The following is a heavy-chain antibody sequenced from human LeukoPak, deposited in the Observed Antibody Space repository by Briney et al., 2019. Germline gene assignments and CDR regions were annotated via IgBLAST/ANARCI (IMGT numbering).Heavy chain of an antibody. CDR2: FYSTGTT. J-gene: IGHJ4*02. D-gene: IGHD3-10*01. V-gene: IGHV4-39*02. Sequence: PSETLSLTCTVSGGSISSDTFHWGWLRQPPGKGLEWIGSFYSTGTTYYNPSLKSRVTISVDTSRNQFSLKLSSVTAADTAVYYCARELWFGALVSAAYYFDYWGQGTLVTVSS. CDR3: ARELWFGALVSAAYYFDY. CDR1: GGSISSDTFH.